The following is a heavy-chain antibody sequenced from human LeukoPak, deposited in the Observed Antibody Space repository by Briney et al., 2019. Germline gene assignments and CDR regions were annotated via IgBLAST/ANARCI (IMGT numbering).Heavy chain of an antibody. J-gene: IGHJ5*02. D-gene: IGHD3-22*01. CDR3: ARKGFSSYFFPTSQYNWFDP. CDR1: GDPITSSSYY. Sequence: SETLSLTCTVSGDPITSSSYYWAWIRQPPGKGLEWIGCLFYTGTTYYNPALKSRVTISIDTSKNQFSLKLSSVAAADTAVYYCARKGFSSYFFPTSQYNWFDPWGHGTLVTVSS. CDR2: LFYTGTT. V-gene: IGHV4-39*01.